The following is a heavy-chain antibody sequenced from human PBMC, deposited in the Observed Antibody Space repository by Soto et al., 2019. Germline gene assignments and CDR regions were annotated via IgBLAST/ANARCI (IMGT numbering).Heavy chain of an antibody. D-gene: IGHD2-21*02. CDR3: ARAREASLLRVPSPY. CDR1: GFTFSSYT. CDR2: IGGSGDGT. J-gene: IGHJ4*02. Sequence: GGSLRLSCEASGFTFSSYTMNWVRRAPGKGLEWVATIGGSGDGTYYGDSVKGRFTISRDNSKDTVYLQMNSLRAEDTAIYYCARAREASLLRVPSPYWGQGTLVTVSS. V-gene: IGHV3-23*01.